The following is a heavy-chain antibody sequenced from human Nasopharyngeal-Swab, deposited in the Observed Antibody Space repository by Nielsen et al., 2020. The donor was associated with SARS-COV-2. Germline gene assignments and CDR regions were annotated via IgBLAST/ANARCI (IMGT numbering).Heavy chain of an antibody. J-gene: IGHJ5*02. CDR3: ARNPGVVLEYGWFDP. V-gene: IGHV1-69*13. CDR1: GGTFSSYA. CDR2: IIPIFGTA. D-gene: IGHD3-3*01. Sequence: SGKVSCKASGGTFSSYAISWVRQAPGQGLEWMGGIIPIFGTANYAQKFQGRVTITADESTSTAYMELSSLRSEDTAVYYCARNPGVVLEYGWFDPWGQGTLVTVSS.